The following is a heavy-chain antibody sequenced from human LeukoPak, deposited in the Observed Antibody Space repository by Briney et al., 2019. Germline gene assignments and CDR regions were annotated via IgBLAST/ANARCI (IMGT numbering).Heavy chain of an antibody. CDR2: IYHSGST. D-gene: IGHD3-10*01. V-gene: IGHV4-4*02. Sequence: SGTLSLTCAVSGGSISSSNWWSWVRQPPGKGLEWIGEIYHSGSTNYNPSLKSRVTISVDKSKNHFSLKLSSVTAADTAVYYCAREVDRFGMNWYFDLWGRGTPVTVSS. J-gene: IGHJ2*01. CDR1: GGSISSSNW. CDR3: AREVDRFGMNWYFDL.